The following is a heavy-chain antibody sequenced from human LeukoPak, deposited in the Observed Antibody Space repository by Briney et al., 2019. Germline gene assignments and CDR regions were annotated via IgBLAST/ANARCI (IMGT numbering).Heavy chain of an antibody. CDR2: INPGGGNT. V-gene: IGHV1-46*01. D-gene: IGHD5-24*01. J-gene: IGHJ3*02. CDR1: GYTFTNYY. Sequence: ASVKVSCKASGYTFTNYYIHWVRQAPGQGLEWMGLINPGGGNTNYAQNFQGRVTMTRDTSTSTIYMELSSLRSEDTAIYYCARIRDGYNDAYDIWGQGTVVTVPS. CDR3: ARIRDGYNDAYDI.